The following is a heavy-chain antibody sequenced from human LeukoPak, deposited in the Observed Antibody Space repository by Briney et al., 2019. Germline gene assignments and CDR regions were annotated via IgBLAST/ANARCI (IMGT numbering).Heavy chain of an antibody. CDR3: AKDRCSNGVGCYYYYMDV. J-gene: IGHJ6*03. D-gene: IGHD2-8*01. CDR2: IRYDGSNK. CDR1: GFTFSSYV. V-gene: IGHV3-30*02. Sequence: GGSLRLSCAASGFTFSSYVMHWVRQAPGKGLEWVAFIRYDGSNKYYADSVKGRFTISRDSSKNILYLQMNSLRAEDTAVYYCAKDRCSNGVGCYYYYMDVWGKGTTVTISS.